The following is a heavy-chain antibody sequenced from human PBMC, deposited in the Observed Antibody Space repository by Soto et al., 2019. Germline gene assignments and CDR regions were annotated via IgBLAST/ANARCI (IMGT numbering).Heavy chain of an antibody. Sequence: EVQLVESGGGLVQPGGSLRLSCAASGFTVSSNYMSWVRQAPGKGLEWVSVIYSGGSTYYADSVKGRFTISRDNSKNTLYLQMNSLRAEDTAVYYCARDGGGRYPEYFQHWGQGTLVTVSS. J-gene: IGHJ1*01. V-gene: IGHV3-66*01. D-gene: IGHD6-19*01. CDR1: GFTVSSNY. CDR3: ARDGGGRYPEYFQH. CDR2: IYSGGST.